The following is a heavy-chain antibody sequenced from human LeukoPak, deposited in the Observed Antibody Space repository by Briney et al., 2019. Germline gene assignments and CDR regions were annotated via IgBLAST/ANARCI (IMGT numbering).Heavy chain of an antibody. D-gene: IGHD6-13*01. J-gene: IGHJ4*02. V-gene: IGHV3-30*02. CDR1: GFNLADYA. CDR2: IRYDGSNK. CDR3: ARVGSSWYGANYYFDY. Sequence: PGGSLRLSCAASGFNLADYALSWVRQAPGKGLEWVAFIRYDGSNKYYADSVKGRATISRDNSKNTLYLQMNSLRAEDTAVYYCARVGSSWYGANYYFDYWGQGTLVTVSS.